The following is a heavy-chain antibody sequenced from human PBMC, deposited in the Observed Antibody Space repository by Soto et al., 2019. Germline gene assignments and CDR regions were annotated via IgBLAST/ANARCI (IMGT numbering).Heavy chain of an antibody. CDR2: ISAYNGNT. Sequence: ASVKVSCKASGYTFTSYVISWVRQAPGQGLEWMGWISAYNGNTNYAQKLQGRVTMTTDTSTSTAYMELRSLRSDDTAVYYCARDSTNWGLEPYYYGMDVWGQGTTVTVS. D-gene: IGHD7-27*01. V-gene: IGHV1-18*01. CDR1: GYTFTSYV. J-gene: IGHJ6*02. CDR3: ARDSTNWGLEPYYYGMDV.